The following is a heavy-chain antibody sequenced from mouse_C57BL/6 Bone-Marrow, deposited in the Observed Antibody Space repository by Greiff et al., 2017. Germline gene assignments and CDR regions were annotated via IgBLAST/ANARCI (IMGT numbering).Heavy chain of an antibody. CDR2: IDPGDGDT. CDR1: GYAFSSSW. CDR3: ARSRRLPADY. D-gene: IGHD2-4*01. Sequence: QVQLQQPDAELVKPGASVKISCKASGYAFSSSWMNWVKQRPGKGLEWIGRIDPGDGDTNYNGKFKGKATLTADTSSSPAYMQLSSLTSEYSAVYFCARSRRLPADYWGQGTTLTVSS. V-gene: IGHV1-82*01. J-gene: IGHJ2*01.